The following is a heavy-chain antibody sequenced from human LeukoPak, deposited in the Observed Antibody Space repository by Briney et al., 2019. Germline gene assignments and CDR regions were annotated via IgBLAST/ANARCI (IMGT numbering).Heavy chain of an antibody. V-gene: IGHV3-30*18. Sequence: PGGSLRLSCAASGFTFSSYSMNWVRQAPGKGLEWVAVISYDGSNKYYADSVKGRFTISRDNSKNTLYLQMNSLRAEDTAVYYCAKDSAVTEDYFDYWGQGTLVTVSS. CDR2: ISYDGSNK. CDR3: AKDSAVTEDYFDY. CDR1: GFTFSSYS. D-gene: IGHD4-17*01. J-gene: IGHJ4*02.